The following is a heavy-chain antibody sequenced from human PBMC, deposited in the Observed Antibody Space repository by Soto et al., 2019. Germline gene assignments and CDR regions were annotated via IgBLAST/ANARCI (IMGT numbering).Heavy chain of an antibody. CDR3: ARASRTYYDSSGYLYYFDY. CDR1: GFTVSSNY. V-gene: IGHV3-66*01. Sequence: PGGSLRLSCAASGFTVSSNYMSWVRQAPGKGLEWVSVIYSGGSTYYADSVKGRFTISRDNSKNTLYLQMNSLRAEDTAVYYCARASRTYYDSSGYLYYFDYWGQRTLITVSS. J-gene: IGHJ4*02. CDR2: IYSGGST. D-gene: IGHD3-22*01.